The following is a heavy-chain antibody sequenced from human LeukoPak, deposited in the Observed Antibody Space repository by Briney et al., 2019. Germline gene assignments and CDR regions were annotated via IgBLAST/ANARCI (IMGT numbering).Heavy chain of an antibody. CDR3: ARESRELLSHAFDI. J-gene: IGHJ3*02. CDR2: ISSSGSNI. Sequence: GGSLRLSCAASGFTFSSYAMNWVRQAPGKGLEWVSYISSSGSNIYYADSVKGRFTISRDNAKNSLYLQMNSLRAEDTAVYYCARESRELLSHAFDIWGQGTMVTVSS. D-gene: IGHD1-26*01. CDR1: GFTFSSYA. V-gene: IGHV3-48*03.